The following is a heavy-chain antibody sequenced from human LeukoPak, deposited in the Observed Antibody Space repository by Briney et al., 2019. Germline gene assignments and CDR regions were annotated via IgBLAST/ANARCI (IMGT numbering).Heavy chain of an antibody. CDR3: ARAGYCSGVSCYSAIPGKY. CDR2: IYHSGNT. J-gene: IGHJ4*02. V-gene: IGHV4-38-2*02. CDR1: GYSITSGYY. Sequence: SETLSLTCTVSGYSITSGYYWAWIRQSPGKGLEWIGSIYHSGNTYYNPSLKSRVIILVDTSKNQFSLQLGSVTPTDTAVYYCARAGYCSGVSCYSAIPGKYWGQGALVTVSS. D-gene: IGHD2-15*01.